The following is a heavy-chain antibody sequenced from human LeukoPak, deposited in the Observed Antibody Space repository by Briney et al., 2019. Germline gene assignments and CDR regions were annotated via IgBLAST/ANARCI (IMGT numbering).Heavy chain of an antibody. Sequence: GVLRLSCAASGFTFSSYSMNWVRQAPGKGLEWVSSISSSSSYIYYADSVKGRFTISRDNAKNSLYLQMNSLRAEDTAVYYCARATMRKYYDYVWGSYGAFDIWGQGTMVTVSS. V-gene: IGHV3-21*01. CDR3: ARATMRKYYDYVWGSYGAFDI. J-gene: IGHJ3*02. CDR1: GFTFSSYS. D-gene: IGHD3-16*01. CDR2: ISSSSSYI.